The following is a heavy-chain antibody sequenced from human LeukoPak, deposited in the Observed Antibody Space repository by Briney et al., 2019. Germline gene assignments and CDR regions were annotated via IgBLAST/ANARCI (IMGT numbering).Heavy chain of an antibody. J-gene: IGHJ4*02. CDR1: GGSISSYY. Sequence: SETLSLTCTVSGGSISSYYWSWIRQPPGKGLEWIGYIYYSGSTNYNPSLKSRVTISVDTSKNQFSLKLSSVTAADTAVYYCARLSRQQLAHLDYWGPRTLVTVSS. D-gene: IGHD6-13*01. CDR2: IYYSGST. CDR3: ARLSRQQLAHLDY. V-gene: IGHV4-59*08.